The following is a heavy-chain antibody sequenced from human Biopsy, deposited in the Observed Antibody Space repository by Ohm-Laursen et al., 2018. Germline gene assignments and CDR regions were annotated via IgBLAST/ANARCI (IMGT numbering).Heavy chain of an antibody. Sequence: GSLRLSCTASGFTFNSYWMHWVRQAPGKGLVWVSRINIDGSGTKYADSVKGRFTVSRDNAENTLYLQMNSLTAEDTAIYYCTRAYRYGLDAFDVWGQGTMVTVSS. J-gene: IGHJ3*01. CDR3: TRAYRYGLDAFDV. V-gene: IGHV3-74*03. D-gene: IGHD3-16*01. CDR1: GFTFNSYW. CDR2: INIDGSGT.